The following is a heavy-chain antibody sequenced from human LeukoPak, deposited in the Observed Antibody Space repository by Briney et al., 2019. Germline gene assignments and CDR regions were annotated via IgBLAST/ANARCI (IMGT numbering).Heavy chain of an antibody. CDR2: ISGSGGST. J-gene: IGHJ6*02. D-gene: IGHD3-3*01. CDR3: AKKISKKYYDFWSGVNYGMDV. V-gene: IGHV3-23*01. CDR1: GFTFSSYA. Sequence: GGSLRLSCAASGFTFSSYAMSLVRQAPGKGLEWVSAISGSGGSTYYADPVKGRFTISRDNSKNTLYLQMNSLRAEDTAVYYCAKKISKKYYDFWSGVNYGMDVWGQGTTVTVSS.